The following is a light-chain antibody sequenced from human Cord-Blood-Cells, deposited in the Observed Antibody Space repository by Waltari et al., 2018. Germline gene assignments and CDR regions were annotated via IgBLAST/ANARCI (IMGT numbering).Light chain of an antibody. Sequence: QSALTPPASVSGPPGQSITISCTGTSSDVGSYTLVSWYQQHPGKAPKLMIYEVSKRPSGGSNRFAGSGSGKTASRTIAGLQAEGEAGNCCSSYASSSTYVFGTGSKVTVL. V-gene: IGLV2-23*02. J-gene: IGLJ1*01. CDR3: SSYASSSTYV. CDR2: EVS. CDR1: SSDVGSYTL.